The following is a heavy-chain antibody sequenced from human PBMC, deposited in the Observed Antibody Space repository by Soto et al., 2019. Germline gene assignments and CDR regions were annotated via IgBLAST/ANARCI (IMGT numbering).Heavy chain of an antibody. CDR1: VGSLSSYY. J-gene: IGHJ5*02. CDR2: VYFSGNT. V-gene: IGHV4-59*01. Sequence: SETLSLTCTVCVGSLSSYYWTWIRQSPGKGLEWIGYVYFSGNTNYNPSLKSRVTISIDTSKNQFSLRLASVTAADTAFYYCGSVRPSGYVLSWGQGTLVTASP. CDR3: GSVRPSGYVLS. D-gene: IGHD6-25*01.